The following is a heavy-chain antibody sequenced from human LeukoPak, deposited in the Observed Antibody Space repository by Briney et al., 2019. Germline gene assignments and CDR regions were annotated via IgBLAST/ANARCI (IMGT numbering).Heavy chain of an antibody. J-gene: IGHJ6*03. V-gene: IGHV1-2*02. CDR1: GYTFTGYY. CDR3: ARDGVGSSSRYYYYYHYMDV. D-gene: IGHD6-6*01. CDR2: INPNSGGT. Sequence: ASVKVSCKASGYTFTGYYMHWVRQAPGQGLEWMGWINPNSGGTNYAEKFQGRVTMTRDTSISTAYMELSRLRSDDTAVYYCARDGVGSSSRYYYYYHYMDVWGKGTTVTVSS.